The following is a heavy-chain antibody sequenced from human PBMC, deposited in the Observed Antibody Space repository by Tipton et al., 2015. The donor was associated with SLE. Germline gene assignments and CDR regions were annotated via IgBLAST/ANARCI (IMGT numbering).Heavy chain of an antibody. Sequence: SLRLSCAASGFMFSSFALHWVRQAPGKGLDWVATISSDGRKNFYAASVEGRVTISRDNSKNTLYLQMGSLRTEDTAVYYCAKDRGYSGYDLAYWGQGTLVTVSS. D-gene: IGHD5-12*01. CDR1: GFMFSSFA. V-gene: IGHV3-30*15. CDR3: AKDRGYSGYDLAY. J-gene: IGHJ4*02. CDR2: ISSDGRKN.